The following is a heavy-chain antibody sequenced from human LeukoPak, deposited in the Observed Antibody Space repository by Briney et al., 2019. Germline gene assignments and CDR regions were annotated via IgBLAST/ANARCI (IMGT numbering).Heavy chain of an antibody. D-gene: IGHD3-9*01. CDR1: GFTVSSNF. J-gene: IGHJ4*02. V-gene: IGHV3-66*01. Sequence: PGGSLRLSYAASGFTVSSNFMSWVRQAPGKGLEWVSVIYSGGSTYYADSVKGRFTISRDNSKNTLYLQMNSLRVEDTAVYYCALGLVTDYWGQGTLVTVSS. CDR2: IYSGGST. CDR3: ALGLVTDY.